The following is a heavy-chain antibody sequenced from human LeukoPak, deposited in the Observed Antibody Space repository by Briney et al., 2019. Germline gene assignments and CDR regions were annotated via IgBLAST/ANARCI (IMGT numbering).Heavy chain of an antibody. CDR3: ARTATRGYSGYDLINWFDP. V-gene: IGHV3-23*01. CDR2: ISGSGGST. CDR1: GFTFSSYA. J-gene: IGHJ5*02. D-gene: IGHD5-12*01. Sequence: PGGSLRLSCAASGFTFSSYAMSWVRQAPGKGLEWVSAISGSGGSTYYADSVKGRFTISRDNSKNTLYLQMNSLRAEDTAVYYCARTATRGYSGYDLINWFDPWGQGTLVTVSS.